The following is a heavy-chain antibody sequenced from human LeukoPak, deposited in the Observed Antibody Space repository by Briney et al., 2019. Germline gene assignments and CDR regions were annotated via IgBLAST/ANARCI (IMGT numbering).Heavy chain of an antibody. Sequence: ASVKVSCKASGYTFTGYYMHWVRQAPGQGLEWMGWINPNSGGTNYAQKFQGRVTMTRDTSISTAYMELSRLRSDDTAVYYCARDRGPVLLWFGESNDAFDIWGQGTMVTVSS. CDR3: ARDRGPVLLWFGESNDAFDI. D-gene: IGHD3-10*01. CDR2: INPNSGGT. J-gene: IGHJ3*02. V-gene: IGHV1-2*02. CDR1: GYTFTGYY.